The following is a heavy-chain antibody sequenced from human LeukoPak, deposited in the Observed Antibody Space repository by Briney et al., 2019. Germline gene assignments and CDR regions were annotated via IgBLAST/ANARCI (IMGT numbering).Heavy chain of an antibody. V-gene: IGHV3-33*01. CDR3: ARDNYCSSTDCYNFDY. CDR2: IWYDGSNK. D-gene: IGHD2-2*02. Sequence: GRSLRLSCAASGFTFGGYGMHWVRQAPGKGLEWVAVIWYDGSNKYYADSVKGRFTISRDNSMNTLYLQMSSLRAEDTAVYYCARDNYCSSTDCYNFDYWGQGTLVTVSS. CDR1: GFTFGGYG. J-gene: IGHJ4*02.